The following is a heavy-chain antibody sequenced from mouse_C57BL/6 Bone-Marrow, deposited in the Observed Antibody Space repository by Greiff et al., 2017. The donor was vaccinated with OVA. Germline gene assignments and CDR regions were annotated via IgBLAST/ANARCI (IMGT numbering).Heavy chain of an antibody. Sequence: VQLQQPGAELVKPGASVKLSCKASGYTFTSYWMQWVKQRPGQGLEWIGEIDPSDSYTNYNQKFKGKATLTVDTSSSTAYMQLSSLTSEDSAVYYCARDSQRGFAYWGQGTLVTVSA. CDR1: GYTFTSYW. J-gene: IGHJ3*01. CDR3: ARDSQRGFAY. D-gene: IGHD3-3*01. CDR2: IDPSDSYT. V-gene: IGHV1-50*01.